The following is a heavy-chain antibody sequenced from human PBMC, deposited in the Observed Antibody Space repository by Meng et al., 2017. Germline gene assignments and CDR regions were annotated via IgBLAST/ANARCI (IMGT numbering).Heavy chain of an antibody. CDR2: AYYRSKWYH. D-gene: IGHD1-26*01. V-gene: IGHV6-1*01. CDR3: ARGSYSFDS. Sequence: QIQLHQSGPGLVKPSQTLYVICAISGDSVSSNSAAWNWIRQSPSRGLEWLGRAYYRSKWYHDYAESVKSRISIDPDTSTNQFSLQLRSVTPEDSAVYYCARGSYSFDSWGQRTLVTVSS. CDR1: GDSVSSNSAA. J-gene: IGHJ4*02.